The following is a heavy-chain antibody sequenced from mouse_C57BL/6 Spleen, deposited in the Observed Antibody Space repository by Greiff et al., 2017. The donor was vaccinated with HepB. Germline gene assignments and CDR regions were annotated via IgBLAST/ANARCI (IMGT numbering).Heavy chain of an antibody. CDR2: ISDGGSYT. J-gene: IGHJ1*03. CDR3: ARGGNFPGYFDV. Sequence: EVHLVESGGGLVKPGGSLKLSCAASGFTFSSYAMSWVRQTPEKRLEWVATISDGGSYTYYPDNVKGRFTISRDNAKNNLYLQMSHLKSEDTAMYYCARGGNFPGYFDVWGTGTTVTVSS. V-gene: IGHV5-4*01. CDR1: GFTFSSYA.